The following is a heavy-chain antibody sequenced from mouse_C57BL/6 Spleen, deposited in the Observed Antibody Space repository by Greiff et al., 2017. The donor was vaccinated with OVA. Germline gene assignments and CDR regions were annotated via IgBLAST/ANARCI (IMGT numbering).Heavy chain of an antibody. Sequence: VMLVESGPGLVQPSQSLSITCTVSGFSLTSYGVHWVRQSPGKGLEWLGVIWSGGSTDYNAAFISRLSISKDNSKSQVFFKMNSLQADDTAIYYCARNYYGSILYWYFDVWGTGTTVTVSS. D-gene: IGHD1-1*01. V-gene: IGHV2-2*01. CDR3: ARNYYGSILYWYFDV. CDR2: IWSGGST. CDR1: GFSLTSYG. J-gene: IGHJ1*03.